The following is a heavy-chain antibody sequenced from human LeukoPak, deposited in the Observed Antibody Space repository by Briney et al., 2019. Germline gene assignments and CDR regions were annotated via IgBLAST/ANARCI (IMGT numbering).Heavy chain of an antibody. J-gene: IGHJ4*02. D-gene: IGHD6-6*01. Sequence: ASVKVSCKASGYSFTGYYIQSVRQAPGQGLEWMGWINPNSGGTNYAQKFQGRVIMTRDTSISTAYMELSRLTSDDTATFYCARDGLGIEYWGQGTLVTVSS. CDR3: ARDGLGIEY. CDR1: GYSFTGYY. CDR2: INPNSGGT. V-gene: IGHV1-2*02.